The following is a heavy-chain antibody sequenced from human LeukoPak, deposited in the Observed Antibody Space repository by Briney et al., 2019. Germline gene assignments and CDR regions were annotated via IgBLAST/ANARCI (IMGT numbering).Heavy chain of an antibody. CDR2: ISGTGTT. CDR3: ARGYGSGNFYL. V-gene: IGHV3-48*04. J-gene: IGHJ5*02. D-gene: IGHD3-10*01. CDR1: GFTFGTYG. Sequence: GGSLRLSCAASGFTFGTYGMYWVRQAPGKGLKWISYISGTGTTYYADSVRGRFAISRDDANNSLYLQMNSLRPEDTAVYYCARGYGSGNFYLWGQGTLVTVSS.